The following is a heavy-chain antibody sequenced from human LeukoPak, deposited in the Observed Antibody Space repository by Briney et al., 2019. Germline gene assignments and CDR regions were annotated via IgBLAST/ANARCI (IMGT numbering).Heavy chain of an antibody. J-gene: IGHJ3*02. Sequence: QPGGSLRLSCVASGFTFGNYAMGWLRQAPGRRPEWVSPLTDSGGTTYYVDSVKGRFAISRDNSKNTLYLHMNSLRADDTAVYYCAKKRDAFDIWGQGTVVTVSS. CDR3: AKKRDAFDI. D-gene: IGHD5-24*01. V-gene: IGHV3-23*01. CDR1: GFTFGNYA. CDR2: LTDSGGTT.